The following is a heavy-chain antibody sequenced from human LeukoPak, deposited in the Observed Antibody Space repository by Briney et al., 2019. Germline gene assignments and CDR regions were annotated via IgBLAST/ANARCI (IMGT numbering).Heavy chain of an antibody. CDR3: ARGRLNTIPDAFDI. V-gene: IGHV4-31*03. CDR2: IYYSGST. CDR1: GGSISSGGYY. Sequence: PSQTLSLTCTVSGGSISSGGYYWSWIRQHPGKGLERIGYIYYSGSTYYNPSLKSRVTISVDTSKNQFSLKLSSVTAADTAVYYCARGRLNTIPDAFDIWGQGTMVTVSS. J-gene: IGHJ3*02. D-gene: IGHD3-3*01.